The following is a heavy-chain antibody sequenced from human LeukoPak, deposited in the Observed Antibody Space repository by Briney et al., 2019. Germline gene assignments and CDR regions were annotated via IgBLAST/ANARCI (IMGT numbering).Heavy chain of an antibody. D-gene: IGHD1-26*01. CDR2: ISAYNGNT. V-gene: IGHV1-18*01. J-gene: IGHJ1*01. CDR3: ARGLRAGIVGASAYFQH. Sequence: ASVKVSCKASGYTFTSYGISWVRQAPGQGLEWMGWISAYNGNTNYAQKLQGRVTMTTDTSTSTAYMELRSLRSDDTAVYYCARGLRAGIVGASAYFQHWGQGTLVTVPS. CDR1: GYTFTSYG.